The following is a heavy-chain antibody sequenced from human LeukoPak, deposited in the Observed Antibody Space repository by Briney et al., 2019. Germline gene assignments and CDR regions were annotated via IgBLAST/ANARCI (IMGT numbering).Heavy chain of an antibody. Sequence: PGGSLRLSCAASGFSISSYAMTWVRQAPGKGLEWVSTINGAGSTFYTASVKGRFTISRDNLKNTLYLQMNSLTAEDTALYYCTRYYYGSGSYYGNFDYWGQGTLVTVSS. J-gene: IGHJ4*02. CDR3: TRYYYGSGSYYGNFDY. CDR1: GFSISSYA. V-gene: IGHV3-23*01. D-gene: IGHD3-10*01. CDR2: INGAGST.